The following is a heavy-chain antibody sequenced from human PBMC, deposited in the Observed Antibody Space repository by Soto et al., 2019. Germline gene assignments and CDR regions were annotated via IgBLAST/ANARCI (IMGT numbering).Heavy chain of an antibody. J-gene: IGHJ4*02. CDR2: IYYSGST. V-gene: IGHV4-31*03. CDR3: ASALAYCGGDCYSALLAADRGGAYFDY. CDR1: GGSISSGGYY. Sequence: QVQLQESGPGLVKPSQTLSLTCTVSGGSISSGGYYWSWIRHHPGKGLEWIGYIYYSGSTYYNPSLKSRVTITVDRSKNQFPLKLSSVTAADTAVYYCASALAYCGGDCYSALLAADRGGAYFDYWGQGTLVTVSS. D-gene: IGHD2-21*02.